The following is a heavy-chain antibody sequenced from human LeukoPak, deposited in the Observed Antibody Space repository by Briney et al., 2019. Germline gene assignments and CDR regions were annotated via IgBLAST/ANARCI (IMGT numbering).Heavy chain of an antibody. CDR2: INSDGSST. J-gene: IGHJ5*02. Sequence: PGGSLRLSCAASGFTFSSYWMHWVRQAPGKGLVWVSRINSDGSSTSYADSVKGRFTISRDNAKNTLYLQMNSLRAEDTAVYYCARARFGDGAAAWFDPWGQGTLVTVSS. D-gene: IGHD2-2*01. V-gene: IGHV3-74*01. CDR1: GFTFSSYW. CDR3: ARARFGDGAAAWFDP.